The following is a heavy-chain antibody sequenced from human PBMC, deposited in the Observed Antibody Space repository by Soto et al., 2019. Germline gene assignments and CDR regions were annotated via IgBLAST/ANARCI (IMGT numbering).Heavy chain of an antibody. J-gene: IGHJ3*02. V-gene: IGHV4-59*01. CDR2: IYYSGST. Sequence: SETLSLTCTVSGGSISSYYWSWIRQPPGKGLEWIGYIYYSGSTNYNPSLKSRTTISVDTSKNQFSLKLNSVTAADTAVYYCARTYDDSGPNSGGYGFDIGGKGTRVTVPS. CDR1: GGSISSYY. D-gene: IGHD3-22*01. CDR3: ARTYDDSGPNSGGYGFDI.